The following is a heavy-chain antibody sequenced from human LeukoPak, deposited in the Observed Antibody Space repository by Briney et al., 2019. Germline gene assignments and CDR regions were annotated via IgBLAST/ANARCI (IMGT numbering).Heavy chain of an antibody. CDR1: GFTFSSYA. D-gene: IGHD6-19*01. Sequence: GGSLRLSCAASGFTFSSYAMSWVRQAPGKGLEWVSAISGSGGSTYYADSVKGRFTISRDNSKNTMYLHMNRLRAEDTAVYYCASEPSSGFSLYYYYGMDVWGQGTTVTVSS. J-gene: IGHJ6*02. CDR3: ASEPSSGFSLYYYYGMDV. CDR2: ISGSGGST. V-gene: IGHV3-23*01.